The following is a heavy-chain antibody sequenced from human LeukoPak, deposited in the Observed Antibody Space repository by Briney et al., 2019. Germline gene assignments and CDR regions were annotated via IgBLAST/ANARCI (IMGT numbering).Heavy chain of an antibody. D-gene: IGHD2-2*01. CDR2: IYYSGST. V-gene: IGHV4-59*01. J-gene: IGHJ4*02. CDR1: SGSISSYY. CDR3: ARGAVPAAAIAY. Sequence: SETLSLTCTVSSGSISSYYWSWIRQPPGKGLEWIGYIYYSGSTNYNPSLKSRVTISVDMSKNQFSLKLSSVTAADTAVYYCARGAVPAAAIAYWGQGTLVTVSS.